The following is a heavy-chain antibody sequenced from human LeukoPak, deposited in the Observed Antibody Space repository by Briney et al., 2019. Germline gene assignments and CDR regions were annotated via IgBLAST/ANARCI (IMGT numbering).Heavy chain of an antibody. J-gene: IGHJ3*02. CDR3: ARKRYSYGNDAFDI. V-gene: IGHV4-30-4*08. D-gene: IGHD5-18*01. CDR1: GGSISSYY. CDR2: IYYSGST. Sequence: SETLSLTCTVSGGSISSYYWSWIRQPPGKGLEWIGYIYYSGSTYYNPSLKSRVTISVDTSKNQFSLKLSSVTAADTAVYYCARKRYSYGNDAFDIWGQGTMVTVSS.